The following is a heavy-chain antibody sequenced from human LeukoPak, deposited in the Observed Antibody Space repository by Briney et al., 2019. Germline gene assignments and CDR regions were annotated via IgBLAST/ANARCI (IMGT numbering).Heavy chain of an antibody. CDR2: IYTSGST. V-gene: IGHV4-61*02. J-gene: IGHJ4*02. Sequence: SETLSLTCTVSGGSISSGSYYWSWIRQPAGKGLEWIGRIYTSGSTNYNPSLKSRVTISVDTSKNQFSLKLSSVTAADTAVYYCARARSYYYGSGSIDYWGQGTLVTVSS. CDR3: ARARSYYYGSGSIDY. CDR1: GGSISSGSYY. D-gene: IGHD3-10*01.